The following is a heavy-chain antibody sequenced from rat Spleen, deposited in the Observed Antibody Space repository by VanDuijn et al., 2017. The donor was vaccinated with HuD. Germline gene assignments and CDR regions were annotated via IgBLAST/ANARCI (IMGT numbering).Heavy chain of an antibody. J-gene: IGHJ2*01. CDR3: TRGYYFDY. Sequence: EVQLVETGGGLVQPGRSLKLSCVASGFTFNTYWMYWIRQAPGKGLEWVSSINTDGGTTYYPDSLKGRFTISRDNAKSTLYLQMDSLRSEDTATYYCTRGYYFDYWGQGVMVTVSS. V-gene: IGHV5-58*01. CDR1: GFTFNTYW. CDR2: INTDGGTT.